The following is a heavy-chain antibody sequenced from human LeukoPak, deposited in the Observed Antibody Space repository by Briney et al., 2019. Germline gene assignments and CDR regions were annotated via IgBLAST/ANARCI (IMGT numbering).Heavy chain of an antibody. Sequence: SGGSLRLSCAASGFTFSSYGMHWVRQAPGKGLEWVAFIHFGGSTKYSGDSVKGRFTVSRDNSKNTLYLQMNSLRPEDTAVYYCAKDQCTRASCDGYPGHWGQGTLVTVSS. J-gene: IGHJ4*02. CDR3: AKDQCTRASCDGYPGH. D-gene: IGHD2-2*03. CDR2: IHFGGSTK. V-gene: IGHV3-30*02. CDR1: GFTFSSYG.